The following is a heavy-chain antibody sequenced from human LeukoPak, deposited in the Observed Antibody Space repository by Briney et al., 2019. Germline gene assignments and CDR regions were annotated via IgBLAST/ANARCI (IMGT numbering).Heavy chain of an antibody. CDR3: TTNPVSGSYVYY. CDR1: GFTFSSYG. J-gene: IGHJ4*02. V-gene: IGHV3-33*03. D-gene: IGHD6-19*01. CDR2: IWYDGSTK. Sequence: GGSLRLSCAASGFTFSSYGMHWVPQAPDKGLEWVAVIWYDGSTKYYADSVKGRFTISRDNYKNTLYLQMNSLRAEDTAVYYCTTNPVSGSYVYYWGRGTLVTVSS.